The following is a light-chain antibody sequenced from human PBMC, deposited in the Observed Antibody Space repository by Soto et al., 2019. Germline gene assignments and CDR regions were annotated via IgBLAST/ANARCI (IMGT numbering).Light chain of an antibody. V-gene: IGKV2-28*01. Sequence: VLTQSPLSLPVPPGEPASISCRSSQSLLRNNWYVYLDWYLQKPGQSPQLLIYLGSNRASGVPDRFSGSVSGTDFTLKISEVEAEDFGVYYCMQALQTPRTFGQGTKLEIK. J-gene: IGKJ2*01. CDR1: QSLLRNNWYVY. CDR2: LGS. CDR3: MQALQTPRT.